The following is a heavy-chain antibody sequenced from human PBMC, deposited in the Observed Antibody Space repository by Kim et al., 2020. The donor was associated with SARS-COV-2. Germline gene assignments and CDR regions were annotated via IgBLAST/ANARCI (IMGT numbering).Heavy chain of an antibody. V-gene: IGHV4-31*03. CDR3: ARDNSVRYFDY. CDR1: GGSISSGGYF. D-gene: IGHD1-20*01. CDR2: IYYSGST. J-gene: IGHJ4*02. Sequence: SETLSLTCTVSGGSISSGGYFWSWIRQHPGKGLEWIGYIYYSGSTYCSPSLKSRVTISVDTSKNQFSLQLSSVTAADTAVYYCARDNSVRYFDYWGQGTLVTVSS.